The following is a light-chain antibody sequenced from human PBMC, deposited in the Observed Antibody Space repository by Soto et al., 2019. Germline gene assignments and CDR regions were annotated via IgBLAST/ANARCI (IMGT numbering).Light chain of an antibody. Sequence: DIQMTQSPSSLSASVGDRVTISCQASQDISDYVSWYQQKPGNAPNLLIYDASNVQTGVPSRFSGSGSGTHFTLTISSLQPEDIATYYCQQYDNLPITFGQGTRLEIK. V-gene: IGKV1-33*01. CDR2: DAS. J-gene: IGKJ5*01. CDR1: QDISDY. CDR3: QQYDNLPIT.